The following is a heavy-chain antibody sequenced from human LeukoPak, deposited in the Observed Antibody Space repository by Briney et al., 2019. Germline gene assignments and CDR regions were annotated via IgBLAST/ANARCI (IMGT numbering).Heavy chain of an antibody. Sequence: GGSLRLSCAASGFTFSSYGMHWVRQAPGKGLEWVAVISYDGSNKYYADSVKGRFTISRDNSKNTLYLQMNSLRAEDTAVYYCAKDSYYYDSSGWWYFDYWRQGTLVTVSS. CDR2: ISYDGSNK. CDR1: GFTFSSYG. D-gene: IGHD3-22*01. J-gene: IGHJ4*02. V-gene: IGHV3-30*18. CDR3: AKDSYYYDSSGWWYFDY.